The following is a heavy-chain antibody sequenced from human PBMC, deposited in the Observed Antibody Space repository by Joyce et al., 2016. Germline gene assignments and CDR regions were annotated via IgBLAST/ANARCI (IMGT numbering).Heavy chain of an antibody. V-gene: IGHV3-30-3*01. CDR3: ARGGQWLAEGYFQH. D-gene: IGHD6-19*01. CDR2: ISYDGSAK. Sequence: QVQLVESGGGVAQSGKSLRLSCAASGFAFGSYAVHWVRQAPGKGLGWVAVISYDGSAKYYRDSVKGRFTISRDNSRNTLDLQMNALRPEDTAVYYCARGGQWLAEGYFQHWGQGTLVRVFS. CDR1: GFAFGSYA. J-gene: IGHJ1*01.